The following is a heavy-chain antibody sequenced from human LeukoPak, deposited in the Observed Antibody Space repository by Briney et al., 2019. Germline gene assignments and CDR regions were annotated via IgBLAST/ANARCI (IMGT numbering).Heavy chain of an antibody. J-gene: IGHJ4*02. V-gene: IGHV3-23*01. Sequence: PGGSLRPSCAASGFTFSSYAMNWVRQPPGKGLEWVSAISGSAASTYYADSVKGRFTISRDSSKNTLYLQMNSLRAEDTAVYYCAKDRLDRDYWGQGTLVTVSS. D-gene: IGHD2-2*03. CDR1: GFTFSSYA. CDR3: AKDRLDRDY. CDR2: ISGSAAST.